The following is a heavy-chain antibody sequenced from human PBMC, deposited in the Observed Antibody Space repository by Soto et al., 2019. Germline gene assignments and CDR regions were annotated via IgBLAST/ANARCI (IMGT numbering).Heavy chain of an antibody. CDR1: GGSLSGYY. D-gene: IGHD5-18*01. CDR3: ARPKPDTAVGYFDY. Sequence: SETLSLTCAVYGGSLSGYYWNWIRQPPGKGLEWLGEINHSGSTNYNPSLKSRITISLDTSKNQFSLYLNSVTAADTAVYYCARPKPDTAVGYFDYWGPGALVTVS. J-gene: IGHJ4*02. CDR2: INHSGST. V-gene: IGHV4-34*01.